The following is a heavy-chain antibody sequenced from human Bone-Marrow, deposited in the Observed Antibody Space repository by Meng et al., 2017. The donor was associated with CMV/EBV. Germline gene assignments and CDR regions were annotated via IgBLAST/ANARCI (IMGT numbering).Heavy chain of an antibody. CDR2: IYPGDSDT. D-gene: IGHD1-1*01. CDR1: GYSFTSYW. CDR3: ARRDLEPGTAPYLDY. J-gene: IGHJ4*02. Sequence: GGSLRLSCKGSGYSFTSYWIGWVRQMPGKGLEWMGIIYPGDSDTRYSPSFQGQVTISADKSISTAYLQWSSLKASDTAMYYCARRDLEPGTAPYLDYWGQGTLVTVSS. V-gene: IGHV5-51*01.